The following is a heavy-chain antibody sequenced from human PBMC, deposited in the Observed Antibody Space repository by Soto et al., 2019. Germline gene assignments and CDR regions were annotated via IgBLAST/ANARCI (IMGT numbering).Heavy chain of an antibody. Sequence: VGPLRLSCAASGFTFTRYSMNWVRQAPGKGLEWVSSISSTTNYIYYGDSMKGRFTISRDNAKNSLYLEMNSLRAEDTAVYYCARESEDLTSNFDYWGQGTLVTVSS. CDR3: ARESEDLTSNFDY. CDR2: ISSTTNYI. J-gene: IGHJ4*02. CDR1: GFTFTRYS. V-gene: IGHV3-21*06.